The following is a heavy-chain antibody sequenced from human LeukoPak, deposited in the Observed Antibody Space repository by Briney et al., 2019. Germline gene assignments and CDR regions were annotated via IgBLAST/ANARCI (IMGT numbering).Heavy chain of an antibody. CDR2: IYHSGST. J-gene: IGHJ4*02. CDR3: ARDWGSGTYYFDY. CDR1: GGSISSGGYY. V-gene: IGHV4-30-2*01. D-gene: IGHD7-27*01. Sequence: SETLSLTCTVSGGSISSGGYYWSWIRQPPGKGLEWIGYIYHSGSTYHNPSLKSRVTISVDRSKNQFSLKLSSVTAADTAVYYCARDWGSGTYYFDYWGQGTLVTVSS.